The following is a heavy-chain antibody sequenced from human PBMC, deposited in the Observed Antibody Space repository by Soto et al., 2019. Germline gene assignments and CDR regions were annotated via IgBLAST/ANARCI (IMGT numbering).Heavy chain of an antibody. J-gene: IGHJ6*02. D-gene: IGHD3-22*01. V-gene: IGHV4-30-4*01. CDR2: IYYSGST. CDR1: GGSISSGDYY. CDR3: ASPLYYYDSSGMDV. Sequence: SSETLSLTCTVSGGSISSGDYYWSWIRQPPGKGLEWIGYIYYSGSTYYNPSLKSRVTISVDTSKNQFSLKLSPVTAADTAVYYCASPLYYYDSSGMDVWGQGTTVTVSS.